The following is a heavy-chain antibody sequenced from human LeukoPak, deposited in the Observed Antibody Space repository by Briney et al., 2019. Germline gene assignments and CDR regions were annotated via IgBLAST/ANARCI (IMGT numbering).Heavy chain of an antibody. CDR3: ARDRADLWGVVVPAASILGY. J-gene: IGHJ4*02. CDR1: GGTFSSYA. D-gene: IGHD2-2*01. CDR2: IIPILGIA. Sequence: EASVKVSCMASGGTFSSYAISWVRQAPGQGLEWMGRIIPILGIANYAQKFQGRVTITADKSTSTAYMELSSLRSEDTAVYYCARDRADLWGVVVPAASILGYWGQGTLVTVSS. V-gene: IGHV1-69*04.